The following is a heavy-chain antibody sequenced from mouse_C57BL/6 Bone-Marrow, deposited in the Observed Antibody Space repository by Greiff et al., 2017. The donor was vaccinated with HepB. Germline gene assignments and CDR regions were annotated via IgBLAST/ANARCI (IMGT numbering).Heavy chain of an antibody. J-gene: IGHJ4*01. V-gene: IGHV6-6*01. CDR3: IDLLWSPYYAMDY. CDR2: IRNKANNHAT. D-gene: IGHD2-1*01. CDR1: GFTFSDAW. Sequence: EVKLVESGGGLVQPGGFMKLSCAASGFTFSDAWMDWVRQSPEKGLEWVAEIRNKANNHATYYAESVKGRFTISRDDSKSSVYLQMNSLRAEDTGIYYCIDLLWSPYYAMDYWGQGTSVTVSS.